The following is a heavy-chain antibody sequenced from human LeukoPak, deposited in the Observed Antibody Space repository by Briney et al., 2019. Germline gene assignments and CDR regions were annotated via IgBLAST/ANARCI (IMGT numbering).Heavy chain of an antibody. Sequence: GGSLRLSCAASGFTFSSYEMNWVRQAPGKGLEWVSYISSSGSTIYYADSVKGRFTISRDNAKNSLYLQMNSLRAEDTAVYYCARDATEGSGSYYADYYYYGMDVWGQGTTVTVSS. CDR1: GFTFSSYE. CDR3: ARDATEGSGSYYADYYYYGMDV. V-gene: IGHV3-48*03. D-gene: IGHD3-10*01. CDR2: ISSSGSTI. J-gene: IGHJ6*02.